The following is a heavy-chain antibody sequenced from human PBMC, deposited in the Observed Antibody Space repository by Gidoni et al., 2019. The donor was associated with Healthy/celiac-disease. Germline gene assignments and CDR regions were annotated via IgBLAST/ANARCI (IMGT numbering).Heavy chain of an antibody. J-gene: IGHJ4*02. CDR1: GGSISSSSYY. D-gene: IGHD4-17*01. Sequence: QLQLQESGPGLVKPSETLSLTCTVSGGSISSSSYYWGWIRQPPGKGLGWIGSIYYSGSTYYNPSLKRRVTISVDTSKNQFSLKLSSVTAADTAVYYCARETYGGNFRYYFDYWGQGTLVTVSS. CDR3: ARETYGGNFRYYFDY. V-gene: IGHV4-39*01. CDR2: IYYSGST.